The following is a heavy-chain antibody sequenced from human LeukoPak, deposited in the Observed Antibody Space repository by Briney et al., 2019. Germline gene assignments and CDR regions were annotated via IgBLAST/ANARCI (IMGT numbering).Heavy chain of an antibody. J-gene: IGHJ3*02. V-gene: IGHV4-4*07. CDR1: GGSISSYY. CDR3: ARPNFDFWSGFQDAFDI. CDR2: IYTSGST. Sequence: SETLSLTCTVSGGSISSYYWSWIRQPAGKGLEWIGRIYTSGSTYYNPSLKSRVTISLDTSKNQFSLKLSSVTAADTAVYYCARPNFDFWSGFQDAFDIWGQGTMVTVSS. D-gene: IGHD3-3*01.